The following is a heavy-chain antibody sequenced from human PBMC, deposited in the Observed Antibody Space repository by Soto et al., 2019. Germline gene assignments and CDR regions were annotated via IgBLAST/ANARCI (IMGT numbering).Heavy chain of an antibody. V-gene: IGHV2-5*02. J-gene: IGHJ4*02. D-gene: IGHD1-26*01. CDR1: GFSLSTGGVG. CDR3: AHTDASGAYWESFDF. CDR2: MYRGDDK. Sequence: QITLKESGPTLVRPTQTLTLTCTFSGFSLSTGGVGVGWFRQPPGKALEGLALMYRGDDKRYSPSLKSRLTITEDNSKNHMVLTMTNMDPVDTATYYCAHTDASGAYWESFDFWGQGTLVTVSS.